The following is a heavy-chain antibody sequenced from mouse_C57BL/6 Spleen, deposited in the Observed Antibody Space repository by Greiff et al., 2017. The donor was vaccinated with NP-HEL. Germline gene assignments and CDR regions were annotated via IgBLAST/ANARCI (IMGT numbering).Heavy chain of an antibody. CDR3: ARQGYDGYQAWFAY. Sequence: EVQLMESGGGLVKPGGSLKLSCAASGFTFSSYTMSWVRQTPEKRLEWVATISGGGGNTYYPDSVKGRFTISRDNAKNTLYLQMSSLRSEDTALYYCARQGYDGYQAWFAYWGQGTLVTVSA. CDR2: ISGGGGNT. J-gene: IGHJ3*01. D-gene: IGHD2-3*01. V-gene: IGHV5-9*01. CDR1: GFTFSSYT.